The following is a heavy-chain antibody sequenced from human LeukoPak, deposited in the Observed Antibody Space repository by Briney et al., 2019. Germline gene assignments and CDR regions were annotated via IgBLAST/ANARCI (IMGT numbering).Heavy chain of an antibody. J-gene: IGHJ4*02. CDR3: ARAFVPTVGAYDY. CDR1: GFTFDSDA. Sequence: PGRSLRLSCAASGFTFDSDAMNWVRLAPGKGLGWDSGIDWNGASTSYADSVKGRFAVSRDNAKNSLYLQMNSLRAEDTALYYCARAFVPTVGAYDYWGQGTLVTVSS. D-gene: IGHD1-26*01. CDR2: IDWNGAST. V-gene: IGHV3-20*04.